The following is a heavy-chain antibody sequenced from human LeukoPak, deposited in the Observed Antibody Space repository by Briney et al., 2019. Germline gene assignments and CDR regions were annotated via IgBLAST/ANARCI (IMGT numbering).Heavy chain of an antibody. Sequence: SVKVSCKASGGTFSSYAISWVRQAPGQGLEWVGRIIPILGIANYAQKFQGRVTITADKSTSTAYMELSSLRSEDTAVYYCARGAGSDYYDSSGYYPLGYWGQGTLVTVSS. CDR2: IIPILGIA. CDR1: GGTFSSYA. CDR3: ARGAGSDYYDSSGYYPLGY. V-gene: IGHV1-69*04. D-gene: IGHD3-22*01. J-gene: IGHJ4*02.